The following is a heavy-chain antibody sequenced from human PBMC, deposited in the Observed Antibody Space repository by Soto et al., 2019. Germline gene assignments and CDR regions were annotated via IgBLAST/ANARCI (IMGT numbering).Heavy chain of an antibody. V-gene: IGHV3-33*01. CDR2: IWYDGSNK. D-gene: IGHD3-3*01. CDR3: ARDESPSRFLEWLKSFYYYYMDV. Sequence: GGSLRLSCAASGFTFSSYGMHWVRQAPGKGLEWVAVIWYDGSNKYYADSVKGRFTISRDNSKNTLYLQMNSRRSEDTAVYYCARDESPSRFLEWLKSFYYYYMDVWGKGTTVTVSS. CDR1: GFTFSSYG. J-gene: IGHJ6*03.